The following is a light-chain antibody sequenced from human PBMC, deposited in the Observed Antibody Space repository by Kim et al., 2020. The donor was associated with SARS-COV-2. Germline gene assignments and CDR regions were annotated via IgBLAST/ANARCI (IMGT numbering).Light chain of an antibody. Sequence: EIVLTQSPGTLSLSPGERATLSCRASQSVSSSHLVWYQQKLGQAPRLLIYGASSRATGIPDRFRGSGSGTDFTLTISRLEPEDFAVYYCQQYGISPWTFGQGTKVDIK. J-gene: IGKJ1*01. CDR1: QSVSSSH. CDR3: QQYGISPWT. V-gene: IGKV3-20*01. CDR2: GAS.